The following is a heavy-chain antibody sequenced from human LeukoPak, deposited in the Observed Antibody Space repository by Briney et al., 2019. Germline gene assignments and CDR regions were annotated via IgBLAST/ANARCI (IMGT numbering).Heavy chain of an antibody. Sequence: ASVKVSCKASGYTFTGYYMHWVRQAPGQGLEWMGWINPNSGGTNYVQKFQGRVTMTRDTSISTAYMELSRLRSDDTAVYYCARADKNGWFGEPVNWFDPWGQGTLVTVSS. V-gene: IGHV1-2*02. CDR2: INPNSGGT. J-gene: IGHJ5*02. CDR3: ARADKNGWFGEPVNWFDP. CDR1: GYTFTGYY. D-gene: IGHD3-10*01.